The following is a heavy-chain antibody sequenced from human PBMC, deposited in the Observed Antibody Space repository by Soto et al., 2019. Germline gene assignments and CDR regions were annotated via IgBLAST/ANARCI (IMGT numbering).Heavy chain of an antibody. CDR2: IDSSGSIT. Sequence: PGESLKISCAASGFTFYTYSMNWVRQAPGKGLEWIAYIDSSGSITYYADSVKGRFTLSRDNAKNSLSLQMSSLRAEDTAVYYCTRDQSRYSGYPFDYWGQGNMVTVSS. CDR1: GFTFYTYS. D-gene: IGHD6-25*01. J-gene: IGHJ4*02. CDR3: TRDQSRYSGYPFDY. V-gene: IGHV3-48*01.